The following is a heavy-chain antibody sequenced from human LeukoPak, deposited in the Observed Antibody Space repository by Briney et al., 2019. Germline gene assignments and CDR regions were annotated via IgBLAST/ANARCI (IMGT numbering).Heavy chain of an antibody. CDR1: GGSFSGYY. V-gene: IGHV4-34*01. D-gene: IGHD4-17*01. CDR2: INHSGST. J-gene: IGHJ4*02. Sequence: SETLSLTCAVYGGSFSGYYWGWIRQPPGKGLEWIGEINHSGSTNYNPSLKSRVTISVDTSKNQFSLKLSSVTAADTAVYYCARFDYGDSAGRAGPLNYWGQGILVTVSS. CDR3: ARFDYGDSAGRAGPLNY.